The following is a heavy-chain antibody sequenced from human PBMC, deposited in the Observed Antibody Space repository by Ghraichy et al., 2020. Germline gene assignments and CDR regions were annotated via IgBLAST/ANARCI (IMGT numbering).Heavy chain of an antibody. CDR2: ISSSSYI. CDR1: GFTFSSYS. V-gene: IGHV3-21*01. CDR3: ARETGHGASYYFDY. J-gene: IGHJ4*02. Sequence: GGSLRLSCAASGFTFSSYSMNWVRQAPGKGLEWVSSISSSSYIYYADSVKGRFTISRDNAKNSLYLQMNSLRAEDTAVYYCARETGHGASYYFDYWGQGTLVTVSS. D-gene: IGHD3-10*01.